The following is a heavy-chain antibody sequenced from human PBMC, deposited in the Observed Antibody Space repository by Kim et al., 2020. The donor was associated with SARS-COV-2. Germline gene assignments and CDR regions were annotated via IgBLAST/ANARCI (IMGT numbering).Heavy chain of an antibody. Sequence: GGSLKISCKGSGYSFTSYWIGWVRQMPGKGLEWMGIIYPGDSDTRYSPSFQGQVTISADKSISTAYLQWSSLKASDTAMYYCARPAWYYDFWSGSYYFDYWGQGTLVTVSS. V-gene: IGHV5-51*01. D-gene: IGHD3-3*01. J-gene: IGHJ4*02. CDR1: GYSFTSYW. CDR3: ARPAWYYDFWSGSYYFDY. CDR2: IYPGDSDT.